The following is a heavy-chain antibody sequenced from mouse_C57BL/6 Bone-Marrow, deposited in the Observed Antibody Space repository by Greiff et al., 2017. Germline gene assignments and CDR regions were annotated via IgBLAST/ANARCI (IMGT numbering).Heavy chain of an antibody. CDR2: INPNNGGT. V-gene: IGHV1-26*01. Sequence: EVQLQQSGPELVKPGASVKISCKASGYTFTDYYMNWVKQSHGKSLEWIGAINPNNGGTSYNQKFKGKATLTVDKSSSTAYMELRSLTSEDSAVYYCARVLLWYSMDYWGQGTSVTVSS. CDR3: ARVLLWYSMDY. CDR1: GYTFTDYY. J-gene: IGHJ4*01. D-gene: IGHD2-10*01.